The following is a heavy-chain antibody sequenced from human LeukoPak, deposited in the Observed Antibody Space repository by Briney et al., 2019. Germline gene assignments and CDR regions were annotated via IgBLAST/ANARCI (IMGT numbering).Heavy chain of an antibody. D-gene: IGHD3-22*01. CDR2: ISGSGDNT. Sequence: GGSLRLSCAASGFTFSSYAMSWARQAPGKGLEWVSGISGSGDNTYYADSVKGRFTISRDNSKNTLYVQVNSLGTEDTAAYYCAKGSYYDSSGSFYFDYWGQGTLVTVSS. V-gene: IGHV3-23*01. J-gene: IGHJ4*02. CDR3: AKGSYYDSSGSFYFDY. CDR1: GFTFSSYA.